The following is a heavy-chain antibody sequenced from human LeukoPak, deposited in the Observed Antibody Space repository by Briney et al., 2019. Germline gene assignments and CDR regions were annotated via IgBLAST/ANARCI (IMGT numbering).Heavy chain of an antibody. J-gene: IGHJ5*02. Sequence: PSETLSLTCTVSGGSISSYYWSSIRQPAGKGLEWIGHIYTSGSTNYNPSLKSRVTMSVDTSKNQFSLKLISVTAADTAVCYCAKGGEGPRKFGPGDQGTLVSVSS. D-gene: IGHD3-10*01. CDR2: IYTSGST. V-gene: IGHV4-4*07. CDR3: AKGGEGPRKFGP. CDR1: GGSISSYY.